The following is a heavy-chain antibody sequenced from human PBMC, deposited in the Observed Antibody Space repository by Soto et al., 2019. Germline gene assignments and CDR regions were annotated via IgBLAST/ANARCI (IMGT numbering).Heavy chain of an antibody. Sequence: PSETLSLTCTVSGGSISSGGYYWSWIRQHPGKGLEWIGYIYYSGSTYYNPSLKSRVTISVDTSKNQFSLKLSSVTAADTAVYYCARTSWDYTNDYWGQGTLVTVSS. CDR2: IYYSGST. CDR1: GGSISSGGYY. CDR3: ARTSWDYTNDY. J-gene: IGHJ4*02. D-gene: IGHD4-4*01. V-gene: IGHV4-31*03.